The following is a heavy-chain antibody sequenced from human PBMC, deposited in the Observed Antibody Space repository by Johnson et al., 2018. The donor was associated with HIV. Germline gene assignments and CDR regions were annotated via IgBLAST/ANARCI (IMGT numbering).Heavy chain of an antibody. CDR1: GFTFSSYA. CDR3: AEWGRTAIVAVCAFDI. Sequence: QVQVVESGGGVVQPGRSLRLSCAASGFTFSSYAMHWVRQAPGKGLEWVAVIWYDGSNKYYADSVKGRLTISRDNSKNTLYLQMNSLRAEDTAVYYCAEWGRTAIVAVCAFDIWGQGTMVTVSS. J-gene: IGHJ3*02. D-gene: IGHD3-22*01. CDR2: IWYDGSNK. V-gene: IGHV3-33*08.